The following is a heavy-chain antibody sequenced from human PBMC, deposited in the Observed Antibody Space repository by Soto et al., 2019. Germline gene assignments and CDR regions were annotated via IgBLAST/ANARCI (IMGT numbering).Heavy chain of an antibody. CDR3: VRSSGVPTPDFAY. Sequence: QVRLVESGGGVVQPGRSLRLSCAASGFTFNIYAMHWVRQAPGKGLEWVAVISHDGTSRYYADSVKGRVTISRENSKSMVFVQMNSLGVEDTAVYYCVRSSGVPTPDFAYWGQGTLVTVSS. V-gene: IGHV3-30-3*01. CDR1: GFTFNIYA. D-gene: IGHD3-10*01. J-gene: IGHJ4*02. CDR2: ISHDGTSR.